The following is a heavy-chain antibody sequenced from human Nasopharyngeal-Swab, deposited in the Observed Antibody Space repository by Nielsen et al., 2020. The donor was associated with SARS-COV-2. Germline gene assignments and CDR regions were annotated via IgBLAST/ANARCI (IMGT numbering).Heavy chain of an antibody. J-gene: IGHJ5*02. CDR1: GGSISSGGYY. V-gene: IGHV4-31*03. CDR3: AREYCSGGSCYSPVGRKRNWFDP. Sequence: SETLSLTCTVSGGSISSGGYYWSWIRQPPGKGLEWIGYIYYSGSTYYNPSLKRRVTISVDTSKNQFSLKLTSVTAADTAVYYCAREYCSGGSCYSPVGRKRNWFDPWGQGTLVTVSS. CDR2: IYYSGST. D-gene: IGHD2-15*01.